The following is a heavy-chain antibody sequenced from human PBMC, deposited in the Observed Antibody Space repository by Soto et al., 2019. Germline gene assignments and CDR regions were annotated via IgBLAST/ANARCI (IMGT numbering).Heavy chain of an antibody. V-gene: IGHV3-13*01. D-gene: IGHD4-17*01. CDR1: GFTFSSYD. Sequence: ESGGGLVQPGGSLRLSCAASGFTFSSYDMHWVRQATGKGLEWVSAIGTAGDTYYPGSVKGRFTISRENAKNSLYLQMNSLRAGDTAVYYCARGGWGYDYGVYYFDYWGQGTLVTVSS. J-gene: IGHJ4*02. CDR2: IGTAGDT. CDR3: ARGGWGYDYGVYYFDY.